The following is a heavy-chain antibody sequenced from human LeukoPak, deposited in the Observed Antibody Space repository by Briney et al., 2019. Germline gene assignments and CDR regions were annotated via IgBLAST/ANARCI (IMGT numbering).Heavy chain of an antibody. D-gene: IGHD3-16*02. CDR2: IYYSGST. Sequence: SETLSLTCTVSGGSISSSSYYWGWIRQPPGKGLEWIGSIYYSGSTYYNPSLKSRVTISVDTSKNQFSLKLSSVTAADTAVYYCARDNPPYYDYVWGSYPKGYFDYWGQGTLVTVSS. J-gene: IGHJ4*02. V-gene: IGHV4-39*07. CDR3: ARDNPPYYDYVWGSYPKGYFDY. CDR1: GGSISSSSYY.